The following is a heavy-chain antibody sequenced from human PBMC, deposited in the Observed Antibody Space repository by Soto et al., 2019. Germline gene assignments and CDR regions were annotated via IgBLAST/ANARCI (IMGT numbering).Heavy chain of an antibody. D-gene: IGHD2-2*01. CDR1: GFTSTGYW. CDR2: RNREGSEG. Sequence: GGSLRLSCAASGFTSTGYWMSWVRQAPGKGLEWVASRNREGSEGHYVASVTGRFTISRDHAKKSVYLQTESLRADDTAVYYCARGPGPRPAAIRGLGWFNPWGQGTVVTVSS. V-gene: IGHV3-7*03. J-gene: IGHJ5*02. CDR3: ARGPGPRPAAIRGLGWFNP.